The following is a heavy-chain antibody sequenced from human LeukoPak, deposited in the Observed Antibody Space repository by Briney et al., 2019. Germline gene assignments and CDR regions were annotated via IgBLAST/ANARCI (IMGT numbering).Heavy chain of an antibody. J-gene: IGHJ4*02. CDR2: IIPIFGTA. Sequence: GASVKVSCKASGGTFSSYAISWVRQAPGQGLEWMGGIIPIFGTANYAQKFQGRVTITTDESTSTAYMELSSLRSEDTAVYYCARSHYDILTGYTRDFDYWGQGTLVTVSS. V-gene: IGHV1-69*05. CDR3: ARSHYDILTGYTRDFDY. CDR1: GGTFSSYA. D-gene: IGHD3-9*01.